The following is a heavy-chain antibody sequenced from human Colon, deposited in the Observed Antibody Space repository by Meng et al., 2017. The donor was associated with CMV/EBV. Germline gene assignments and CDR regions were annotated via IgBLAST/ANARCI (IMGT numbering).Heavy chain of an antibody. J-gene: IGHJ4*02. CDR3: TTLSVTRSSSF. Sequence: ETLSLTCAASGLIFEESAIHWVRQASGKGLEWVGRIRSKPNNYATTYAASVQGRFTIARDDSNNLAYLEMNSLTAEDTAVYYCTTLSVTRSSSFWGQGTLVTVSS. D-gene: IGHD6-6*01. CDR2: IRSKPNNYAT. V-gene: IGHV3-73*01. CDR1: GLIFEESA.